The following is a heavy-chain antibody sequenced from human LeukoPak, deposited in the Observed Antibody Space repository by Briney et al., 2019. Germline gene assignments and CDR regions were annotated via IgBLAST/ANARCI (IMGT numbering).Heavy chain of an antibody. CDR2: IYRSGST. D-gene: IGHD3/OR15-3a*01. CDR1: GGSISSGGYY. J-gene: IGHJ4*02. CDR3: ARVGLDWGSIDY. V-gene: IGHV4-30-2*01. Sequence: SETLSLTCTVSGGSISSGGYYWSWIRQPPGKGLEWIGYIYRSGSTYYNPSLKSRVTISLDTSKNQFSLKLSSVTAADTAVYYCARVGLDWGSIDYWGQGTLVTVSS.